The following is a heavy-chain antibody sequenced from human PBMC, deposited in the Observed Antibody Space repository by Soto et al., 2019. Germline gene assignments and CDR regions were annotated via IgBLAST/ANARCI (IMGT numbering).Heavy chain of an antibody. CDR2: IYKNGST. J-gene: IGHJ4*02. Sequence: SETLSLTCTVSGGSIGSHYWSWIRQPPGKGLEWIGYIYKNGSTNYKPSLKSRVTISVDTSKNQFSLKLSSVTAADTAVYYCATYGSGTYKPTTFDYWGQGTLVTVSS. CDR3: ATYGSGTYKPTTFDY. CDR1: GGSIGSHY. V-gene: IGHV4-4*09. D-gene: IGHD3-10*01.